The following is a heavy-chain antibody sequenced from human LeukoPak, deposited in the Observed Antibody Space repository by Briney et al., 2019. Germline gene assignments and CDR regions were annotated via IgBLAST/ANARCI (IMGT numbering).Heavy chain of an antibody. CDR1: GGSISSYY. Sequence: PSETLSLTCTVSGGSISSYYWSWIRQPPGKGLEWIGYIYYSGSTNYNPSLKSRVTISVDTSKNQFSLKLSSVTAADTAVYYCARQAQNYYDSSGLDYWGQGTLVTVSS. J-gene: IGHJ4*02. CDR3: ARQAQNYYDSSGLDY. D-gene: IGHD3-22*01. V-gene: IGHV4-59*01. CDR2: IYYSGST.